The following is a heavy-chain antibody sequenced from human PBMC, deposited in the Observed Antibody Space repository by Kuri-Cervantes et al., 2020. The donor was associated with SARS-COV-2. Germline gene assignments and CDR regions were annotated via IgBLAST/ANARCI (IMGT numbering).Heavy chain of an antibody. Sequence: ASVKDSCKASGYTFTSYGISWVRQAPGQGLEWMGWISAYNGNTNYAQKLQGRVTMTTDTSTSTAYMELRSLRSDDTAVYYCARDMGDRLLWFGELLYWGQGTLVTVSS. CDR1: GYTFTSYG. D-gene: IGHD3-10*01. V-gene: IGHV1-18*04. J-gene: IGHJ4*02. CDR2: ISAYNGNT. CDR3: ARDMGDRLLWFGELLY.